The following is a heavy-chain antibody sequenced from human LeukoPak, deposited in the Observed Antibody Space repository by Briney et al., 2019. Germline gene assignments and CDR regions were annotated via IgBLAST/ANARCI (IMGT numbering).Heavy chain of an antibody. CDR2: INWNGGST. J-gene: IGHJ3*02. V-gene: IGHV3-20*04. Sequence: GGSLRLSCAASGFTFDDYGMSWLRQAPGKGLEWVSGINWNGGSTGYADSVKGRFTISRDNAKNSLYLQMNSLRAEDTALYYCAREGCSSTSCSNDAFDIWGQGTMVTVSS. CDR1: GFTFDDYG. D-gene: IGHD2-2*01. CDR3: AREGCSSTSCSNDAFDI.